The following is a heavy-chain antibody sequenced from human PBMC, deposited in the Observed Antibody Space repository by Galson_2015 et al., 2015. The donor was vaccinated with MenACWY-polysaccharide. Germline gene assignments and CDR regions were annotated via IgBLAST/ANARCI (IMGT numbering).Heavy chain of an antibody. V-gene: IGHV4-59*01. Sequence: LSLTCTFSGGSIPSYYWSWIRQPPGRGLAWIGYIYHSGSSNYNPSLKSRVTISGDTSKNQFSLKVTSVTAADTAMYYCARGRFSTLMDVWGQGTTVTVSS. CDR2: IYHSGSS. D-gene: IGHD3-3*01. CDR1: GGSIPSYY. CDR3: ARGRFSTLMDV. J-gene: IGHJ6*02.